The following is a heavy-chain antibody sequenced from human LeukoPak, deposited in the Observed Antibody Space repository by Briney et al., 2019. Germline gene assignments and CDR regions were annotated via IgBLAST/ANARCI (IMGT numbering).Heavy chain of an antibody. Sequence: GGSLRLSCAASGFTFSSYWMSWVRQAPGKGLEWVANIKQDGSEKYYVDSVKGRFTISRDNAKNSLYLQMNSLRAEDTAVYYCARVGAGWLQGKVYWGQGTLVTVSS. J-gene: IGHJ4*02. V-gene: IGHV3-7*01. CDR3: ARVGAGWLQGKVY. CDR2: IKQDGSEK. CDR1: GFTFSSYW. D-gene: IGHD5-24*01.